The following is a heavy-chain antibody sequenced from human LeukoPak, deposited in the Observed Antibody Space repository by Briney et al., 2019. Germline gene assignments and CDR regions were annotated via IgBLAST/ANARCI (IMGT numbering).Heavy chain of an antibody. V-gene: IGHV4-38-2*02. J-gene: IGHJ4*02. CDR3: ARDCGSSWPRAFDY. Sequence: KPSETLSLTCTVSGYSISSGYYWGWIRPPPGKGREWIGSIYHSGSTYYNPSLKSRVTISVDTSKNQFSLKLSSVTAADTAVYYCARDCGSSWPRAFDYWGQGTLVTVSS. CDR2: IYHSGST. D-gene: IGHD6-13*01. CDR1: GYSISSGYY.